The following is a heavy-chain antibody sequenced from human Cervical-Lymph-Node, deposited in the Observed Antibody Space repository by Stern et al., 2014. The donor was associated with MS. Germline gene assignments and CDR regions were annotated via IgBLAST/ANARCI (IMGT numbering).Heavy chain of an antibody. J-gene: IGHJ4*02. CDR1: GLTLSTYS. Sequence: EMQLVESGGGLVKPGGSLRLSCAASGLTLSTYSVNWVRQAPGKGLEWVSSISGSTSYINYADSVKGRFTISRDNAKNSLYLQMNSLRAEDTAVYYCARLRGRGLTWYFDYWGQGTLVTVSS. CDR3: ARLRGRGLTWYFDY. CDR2: ISGSTSYI. V-gene: IGHV3-21*01. D-gene: IGHD3-9*01.